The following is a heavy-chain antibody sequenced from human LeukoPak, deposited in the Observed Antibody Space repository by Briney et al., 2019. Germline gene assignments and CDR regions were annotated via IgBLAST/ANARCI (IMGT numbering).Heavy chain of an antibody. J-gene: IGHJ4*02. V-gene: IGHV1-46*01. CDR2: IIPTGGST. CDR1: GYIFTSYY. D-gene: IGHD6-19*01. Sequence: ASVTVSCKASGYIFTSYYMHWMRQAPGRGLEWLGMIIPTGGSTTYAHKFQGRVTMTRDTSTSTVYMELSSLRSEDTAVYYCARAYSGWSSDYWGQGTLVTVSS. CDR3: ARAYSGWSSDY.